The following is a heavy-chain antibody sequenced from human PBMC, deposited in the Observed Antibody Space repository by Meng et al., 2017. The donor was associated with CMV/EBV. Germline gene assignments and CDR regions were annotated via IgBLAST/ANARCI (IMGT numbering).Heavy chain of an antibody. CDR3: ARDRPWEPIDY. D-gene: IGHD1-26*01. J-gene: IGHJ4*02. CDR1: GFTFSSYW. V-gene: IGHV3-74*01. Sequence: GSSLKISCAASGFTFSSYWMHWVRQAPGKGLVWVSRINSDGSSTSYADSVKGRFTISRDNAKNTLYLQMNSLRAEDKAVYYCARDRPWEPIDYWGQGTLVTVSS. CDR2: INSDGSST.